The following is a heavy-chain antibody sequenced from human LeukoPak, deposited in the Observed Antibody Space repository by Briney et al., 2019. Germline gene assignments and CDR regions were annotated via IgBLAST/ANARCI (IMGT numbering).Heavy chain of an antibody. J-gene: IGHJ6*03. D-gene: IGHD3-10*01. Sequence: SVKVSCKASGGTFSSYAISWVRQAPGQGPEWMGRIIPIFGTANYAQKFQGRVTITTDESTSTAYMELSSLRSEDTAVYYCAREGDGSGSYYWADYYYYYMDVWGKGTTVTVSS. V-gene: IGHV1-69*05. CDR2: IIPIFGTA. CDR1: GGTFSSYA. CDR3: AREGDGSGSYYWADYYYYYMDV.